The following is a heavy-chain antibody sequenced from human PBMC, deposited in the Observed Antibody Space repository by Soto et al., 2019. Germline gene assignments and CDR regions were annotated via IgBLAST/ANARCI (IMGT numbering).Heavy chain of an antibody. Sequence: GESLKISCKGSGYSFTSYWISWVRQMPGKGLEWTGRIDPSDSYTNYSPSFQGHVTISADKSISTAYLQWSSLKASDTAMYYCARLHVSGYYLKDLDYWGQGTLVTVSS. CDR3: ARLHVSGYYLKDLDY. CDR1: GYSFTSYW. D-gene: IGHD3-22*01. J-gene: IGHJ4*02. CDR2: IDPSDSYT. V-gene: IGHV5-10-1*01.